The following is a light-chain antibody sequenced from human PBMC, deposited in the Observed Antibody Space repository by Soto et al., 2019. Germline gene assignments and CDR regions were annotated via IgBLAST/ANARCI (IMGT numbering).Light chain of an antibody. Sequence: QSVLTQPASVSGSPGQSITISCTGTSSDVGNYKYVSWYQQHPGKAPKLMIYEVSNRPSGVSNRFSGSQSGNTASLTISGLQAEDETDYYCFSYTSSGTHVFGTGTKV. V-gene: IGLV2-14*01. CDR2: EVS. CDR3: FSYTSSGTHV. J-gene: IGLJ1*01. CDR1: SSDVGNYKY.